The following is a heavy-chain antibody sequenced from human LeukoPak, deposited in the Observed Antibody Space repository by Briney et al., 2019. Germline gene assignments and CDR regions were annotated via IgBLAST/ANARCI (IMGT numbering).Heavy chain of an antibody. D-gene: IGHD6-13*01. V-gene: IGHV4-59*12. CDR1: GGSISSYY. Sequence: SETLSLTCTVSGGSISSYYWSWIRQPPGKGLEWIGYIYYSGSTNYNPSLKSRVTISVDTSKNQFSLKLSSVTAADTAVYYCARIAAAGTLADYWGQGTLVTVSS. CDR3: ARIAAAGTLADY. CDR2: IYYSGST. J-gene: IGHJ4*02.